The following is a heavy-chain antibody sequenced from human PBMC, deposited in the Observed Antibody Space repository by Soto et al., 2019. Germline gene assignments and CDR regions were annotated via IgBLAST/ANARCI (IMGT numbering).Heavy chain of an antibody. CDR2: ISSSSSTI. Sequence: EVQLVESGGGLVQPGGSLRLSCAASGFTFSSYSMNWVRQAPGKGLEWVSYISSSSSTIYYADSVKGRFTISRYNAKNSLYMQINSLRDEDTAVYYCARGPGAAAEIFYYYYYGMDVWGQGTTVTVSS. CDR1: GFTFSSYS. CDR3: ARGPGAAAEIFYYYYYGMDV. D-gene: IGHD6-13*01. J-gene: IGHJ6*02. V-gene: IGHV3-48*02.